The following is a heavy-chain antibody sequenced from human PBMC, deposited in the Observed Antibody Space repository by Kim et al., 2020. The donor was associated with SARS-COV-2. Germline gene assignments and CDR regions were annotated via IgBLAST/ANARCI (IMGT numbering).Heavy chain of an antibody. CDR2: ISTSSNYI. V-gene: IGHV3-21*01. CDR1: GFTFSSYS. Sequence: GGSLRLSCAASGFTFSSYSMSWVRQAPGKGLEWVSSISTSSNYIYYADSVKGRFTISRDNAKNALYLQMNSLRAEDTAVYYCARGRGSTPPYYIECWGLGTLVTVSS. CDR3: ARGRGSTPPYYIEC. D-gene: IGHD2-2*01. J-gene: IGHJ4*02.